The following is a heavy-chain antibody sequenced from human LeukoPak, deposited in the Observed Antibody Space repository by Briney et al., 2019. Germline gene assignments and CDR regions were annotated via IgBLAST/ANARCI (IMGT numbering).Heavy chain of an antibody. CDR2: IYYSGST. J-gene: IGHJ4*02. CDR3: ARLGELSEFDY. Sequence: PSETLSLTCTVSGGSISSSSYYWGWIRQPPGKGLEWIGSIYYSGSTYYNPSLKSRVTISVDTSKNQFSLKLSSVTAADTAVYYCARLGELSEFDYWGQGTLVTVSS. CDR1: GGSISSSSYY. V-gene: IGHV4-39*01. D-gene: IGHD3-16*02.